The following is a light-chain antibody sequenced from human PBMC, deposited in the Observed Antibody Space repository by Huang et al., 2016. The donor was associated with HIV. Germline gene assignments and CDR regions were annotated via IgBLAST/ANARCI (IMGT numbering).Light chain of an antibody. CDR1: QSVSSN. CDR3: QQYNNWPPPWT. Sequence: EIVMTQSPATLSVSPGERATLSCRASQSVSSNLAWYQQKPGQAPRLLIYGASTRATGIRARVSGSGCGTEFTLTISSLQSEDFAVYYCQQYNNWPPPWTFGQGTKVEIK. J-gene: IGKJ1*01. CDR2: GAS. V-gene: IGKV3-15*01.